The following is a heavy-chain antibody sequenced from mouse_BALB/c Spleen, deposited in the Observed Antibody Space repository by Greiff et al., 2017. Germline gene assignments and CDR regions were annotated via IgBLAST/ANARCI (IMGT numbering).Heavy chain of an antibody. CDR1: GYTFTSYV. CDR3: ARGVTAMDY. CDR2: INPYNDGT. Sequence: EVQRVESGPELVKPGASVKMSCKASGYTFTSYVMHWVKQKPGQGLEWIGYINPYNDGTKYNEKFKGKATLTSDKSSSTAYMELSSLTSEDSAVYYCARGVTAMDYWGQGTSVTVSS. J-gene: IGHJ4*01. V-gene: IGHV1-14*01. D-gene: IGHD2-2*01.